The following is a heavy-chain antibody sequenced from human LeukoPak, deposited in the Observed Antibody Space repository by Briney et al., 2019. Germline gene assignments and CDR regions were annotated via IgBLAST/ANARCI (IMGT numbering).Heavy chain of an antibody. CDR3: AKDWGREFASGSSYLDD. CDR1: GFTFRTYG. J-gene: IGHJ4*02. Sequence: GGSLRLSCAASGFTFRTYGMHWIRQAPGKGLEWVAVISFDGTYRYYADSVKGRFTISRDNSENTLHLQMNSLRTEDTALYYCAKDWGREFASGSSYLDDWGLGTPVTVSS. V-gene: IGHV3-30*18. CDR2: ISFDGTYR. D-gene: IGHD3-10*01.